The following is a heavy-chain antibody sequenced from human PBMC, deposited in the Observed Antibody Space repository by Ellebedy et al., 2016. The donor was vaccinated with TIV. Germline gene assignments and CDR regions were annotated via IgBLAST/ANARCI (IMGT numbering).Heavy chain of an antibody. V-gene: IGHV3-33*01. J-gene: IGHJ6*03. CDR3: ARVGYCSGGNCLSFYMDV. CDR2: IWNDGNNK. D-gene: IGHD2-15*01. Sequence: GGSLRLSXAVSGFTFSIYGMQWVRQAPGKGLEWLAVIWNDGNNKYYVDSVKGRSTISRDNSKNTLFLEMNNLRAEDTAVYYCARVGYCSGGNCLSFYMDVWGKGTTVTVS. CDR1: GFTFSIYG.